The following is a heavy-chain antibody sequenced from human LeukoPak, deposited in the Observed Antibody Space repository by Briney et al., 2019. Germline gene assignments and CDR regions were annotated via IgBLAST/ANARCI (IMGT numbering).Heavy chain of an antibody. J-gene: IGHJ4*02. CDR1: GYTFTNYG. CDR2: INPSGGST. CDR3: ARANCSSTSCAPDY. V-gene: IGHV1-46*01. Sequence: ASVKVSCKASGYTFTNYGITWVRQAPGQGLEWMGIINPSGGSTIYAQIFQGRVTMTRDTSTSTVYMELSSLRSEDTAVYYCARANCSSTSCAPDYWGQGMLVTVSS. D-gene: IGHD2-2*01.